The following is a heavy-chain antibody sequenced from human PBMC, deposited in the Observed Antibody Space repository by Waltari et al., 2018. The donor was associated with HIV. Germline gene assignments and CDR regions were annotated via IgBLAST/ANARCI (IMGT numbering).Heavy chain of an antibody. CDR3: ARGPPYYFDSSGYFDY. J-gene: IGHJ4*02. CDR2: IGTAGDT. V-gene: IGHV3-13*01. D-gene: IGHD3-22*01. CDR1: GFTISNYD. Sequence: EVQLVESGGDLVQPGGSLRLSCAASGFTISNYDIHWVRQGTGKGLEWVSLIGTAGDTYCADSVKGRFTSSRENAKNSFYLQMNNLRAGDTAVYYCARGPPYYFDSSGYFDYWGQGTLVTVSS.